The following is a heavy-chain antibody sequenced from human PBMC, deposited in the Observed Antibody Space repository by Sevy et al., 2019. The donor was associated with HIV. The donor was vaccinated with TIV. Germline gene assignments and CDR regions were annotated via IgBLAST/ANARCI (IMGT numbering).Heavy chain of an antibody. CDR1: GFTFSSYS. D-gene: IGHD3-22*01. V-gene: IGHV3-21*01. CDR3: ARDQFDYYDSPKYGMDV. Sequence: GGSLRLSCAASGFTFSSYSMNWVRQAPGKGLEWVSYISRGSSYIYYADSVKGRFTISRDNARNSLYLQMNSLRAEDTAVYYCARDQFDYYDSPKYGMDVWGQGTTVTVSS. CDR2: ISRGSSYI. J-gene: IGHJ6*02.